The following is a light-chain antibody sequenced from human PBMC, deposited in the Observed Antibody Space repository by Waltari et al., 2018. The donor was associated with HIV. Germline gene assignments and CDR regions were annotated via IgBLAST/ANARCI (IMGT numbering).Light chain of an antibody. J-gene: IGKJ2*01. CDR3: QQYYSTPRT. CDR1: QSVLYSSNNKNY. CDR2: WAA. Sequence: DIVMTQSPDSLVVSLGERATINCKSSQSVLYSSNNKNYLAWYPQKPGQPPKLLIYWAATRETGGPYRFSSSGSGTDFTLTISSLQDEDVAVYYCQQYYSTPRTFGQGTKLEIK. V-gene: IGKV4-1*01.